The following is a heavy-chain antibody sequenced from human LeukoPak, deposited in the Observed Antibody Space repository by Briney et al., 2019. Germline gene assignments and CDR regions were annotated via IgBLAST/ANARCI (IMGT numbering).Heavy chain of an antibody. CDR1: GGSXXSGXYY. V-gene: IGHV4-31*03. CDR2: IYYSGST. Sequence: PSXXXSXTXXXXGGSXXSGXYYWSWIRQHPGKGXXWIXYIYYSGSTYYNPSLKSRVTISVDTSKNQFSLKLSSVTAADTAVYYCARWHGYSYGYRAYFDYWGQGTLVTVSS. CDR3: ARWHGYSYGYRAYFDY. D-gene: IGHD5-18*01. J-gene: IGHJ4*02.